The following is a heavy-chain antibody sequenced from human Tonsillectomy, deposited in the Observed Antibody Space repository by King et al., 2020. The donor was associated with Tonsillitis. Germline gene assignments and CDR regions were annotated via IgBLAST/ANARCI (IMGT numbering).Heavy chain of an antibody. CDR3: ARNVPGGFYHSSGYYFDC. CDR2: IYPGDSDT. J-gene: IGHJ4*02. Sequence: QLVQSGTELKKPGESLKISCKGSGYSFTSYWIGWVRQMPGKGLEWMGIIYPGDSDTRYSPSFQGQVTISADRSISTAYLQWSSLKASDTAMYYCARNVPGGFYHSSGYYFDCWGQGTLVTVSS. D-gene: IGHD3-22*01. V-gene: IGHV5-51*01. CDR1: GYSFTSYW.